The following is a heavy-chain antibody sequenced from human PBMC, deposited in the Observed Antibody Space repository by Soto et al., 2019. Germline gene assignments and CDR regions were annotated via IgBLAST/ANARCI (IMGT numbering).Heavy chain of an antibody. CDR1: GFTFSSYA. J-gene: IGHJ4*02. Sequence: QVQLVESGGGVVQPGRSLRLSCAASGFTFSSYAMHWVRQAPGKGLEWVAVISYDGSNKYYADSVKGRFTISRDNSKNTLYLQMNSLRAEDTAVYYCASPRTVTSLYYFDYWGQGTLVTVSS. V-gene: IGHV3-30-3*01. CDR3: ASPRTVTSLYYFDY. CDR2: ISYDGSNK.